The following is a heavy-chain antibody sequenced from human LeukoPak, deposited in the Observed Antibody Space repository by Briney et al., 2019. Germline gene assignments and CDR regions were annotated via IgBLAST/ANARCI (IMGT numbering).Heavy chain of an antibody. Sequence: TLSLTCTVSGGSISSGGYYWSWIRQHPGKGLEWIGYIYYSGSTYYNPSLKSRVTISVDTSKNQFSLKLSSVTAADTAVYYCARVGTPRVAATLARYYYYMDVWGKGTTVTVSS. CDR2: IYYSGST. CDR3: ARVGTPRVAATLARYYYYMDV. D-gene: IGHD2-15*01. CDR1: GGSISSGGYY. V-gene: IGHV4-31*03. J-gene: IGHJ6*03.